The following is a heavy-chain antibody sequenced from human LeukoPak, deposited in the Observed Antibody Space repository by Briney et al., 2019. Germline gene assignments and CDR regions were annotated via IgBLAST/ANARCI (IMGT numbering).Heavy chain of an antibody. Sequence: GGSLRLSCAASGFTSSSYAMSWVRQAPGKGLEWVSGIRTDGVTTYYADSVKGRFIISRDNSQNTVWLQMNSLSAEDATVYYCVKDDGWVQYANWGQGTLVTVSS. CDR3: VKDDGWVQYAN. V-gene: IGHV3-23*01. J-gene: IGHJ4*02. D-gene: IGHD5-24*01. CDR1: GFTSSSYA. CDR2: IRTDGVTT.